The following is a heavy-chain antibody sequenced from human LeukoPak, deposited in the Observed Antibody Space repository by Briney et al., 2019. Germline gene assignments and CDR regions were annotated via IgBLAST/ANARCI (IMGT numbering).Heavy chain of an antibody. CDR2: ISSSSSYI. Sequence: PGGSLRLSCAASGFTFSSYSMNWVRQAPGKGLEWVSSISSSSSYIYYADSVKGRFTISRDNSKNTVYLQMNSLRAEDTAVYYCTRDLVGATSDFWGQGTLVTVSS. CDR3: TRDLVGATSDF. V-gene: IGHV3-21*01. CDR1: GFTFSSYS. D-gene: IGHD1-26*01. J-gene: IGHJ4*02.